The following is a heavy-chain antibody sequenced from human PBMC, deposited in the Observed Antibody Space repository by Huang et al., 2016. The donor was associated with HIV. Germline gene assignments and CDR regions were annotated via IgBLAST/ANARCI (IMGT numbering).Heavy chain of an antibody. D-gene: IGHD1-26*01. CDR2: ISAYNGNT. CDR3: ARHDKWELPGLGV. J-gene: IGHJ6*02. Sequence: QVQLVQSGPEVKKPGASVKVSCKASGYTFTSHGFSWVRQAPGQGLEWMGWISAYNGNTIYAQKLQGRLTMTTDTSTSTAYMELRSMRSDDTAVYYCARHDKWELPGLGVWGQGTTVTVSS. CDR1: GYTFTSHG. V-gene: IGHV1-18*04.